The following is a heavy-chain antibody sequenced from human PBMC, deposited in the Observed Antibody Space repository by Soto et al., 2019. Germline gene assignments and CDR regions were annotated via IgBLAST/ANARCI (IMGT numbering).Heavy chain of an antibody. J-gene: IGHJ3*02. CDR1: GASISSDY. D-gene: IGHD1-26*01. CDR3: ARDKPGSPVLGRAFSI. Sequence: PPETLSLSCAVSGASISSDYWMLVGHPPGKGLELIGYMDYSGTKNNPSLKLRVTLSMDTSNNQFSLKLSSLTAADTAVYYCARDKPGSPVLGRAFSIWTQGTMVIV. V-gene: IGHV4-59*01. CDR2: MDYSGT.